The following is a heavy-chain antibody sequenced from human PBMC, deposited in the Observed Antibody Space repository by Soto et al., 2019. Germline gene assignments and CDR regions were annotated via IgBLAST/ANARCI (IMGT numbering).Heavy chain of an antibody. V-gene: IGHV1-69*13. CDR3: ARGPYNHRHFDY. D-gene: IGHD1-1*01. J-gene: IGHJ4*02. Sequence: GASVKVSCKASVGTFSSYAISWVRQAPGQGLEWMGGIIPIFGTANYAQKFQGRVTITADESTSTAYMELSSLRSEDTAVYYCARGPYNHRHFDYWGQGTLVTVSS. CDR1: VGTFSSYA. CDR2: IIPIFGTA.